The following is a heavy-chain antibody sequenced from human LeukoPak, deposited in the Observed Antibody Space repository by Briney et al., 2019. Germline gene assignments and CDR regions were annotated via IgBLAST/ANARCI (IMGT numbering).Heavy chain of an antibody. V-gene: IGHV4-34*01. D-gene: IGHD1-26*01. CDR3: PTLKRGSYADY. J-gene: IGHJ4*02. CDR1: GGSFSGYY. CDR2: INHSGST. Sequence: SETLSLTCAVYGGSFSGYYWSWIRQPPGKGLEWIGEINHSGSTNYNPSLKSRVTISVDTSKNQFSLKLSSVTAADTAVYYCPTLKRGSYADYWGQGTLVTVSS.